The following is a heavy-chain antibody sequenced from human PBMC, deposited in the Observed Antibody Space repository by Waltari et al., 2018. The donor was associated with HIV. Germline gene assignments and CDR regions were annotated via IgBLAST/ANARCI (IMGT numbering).Heavy chain of an antibody. D-gene: IGHD1-1*01. CDR2: IGSNGAT. J-gene: IGHJ2*01. CDR1: GFRFSCTD. Sequence: ESQLVESGGDLVQPGGYLGLSCAAFGFRFSCTDMHWVRQVRGKGLEWVSGIGSNGATYYADSVKGRFTISRDNAKNSLYLQMNSLQVEDTAMYYCAKDWTPIGLWYFDLWGRGTLVTVSS. CDR3: AKDWTPIGLWYFDL. V-gene: IGHV3-13*01.